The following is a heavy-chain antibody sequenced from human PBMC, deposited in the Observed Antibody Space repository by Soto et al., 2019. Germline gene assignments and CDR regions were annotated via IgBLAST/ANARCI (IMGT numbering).Heavy chain of an antibody. V-gene: IGHV3-23*01. J-gene: IGHJ6*03. CDR2: ISGSGGST. CDR3: AKDGSGSYAYYYYYYYMDV. CDR1: GFTFSSYA. Sequence: GGSLRLSCAASGFTFSSYAMSWVRQAPGKGLEWVSAISGSGGSTYYADSVKGRFTISRDNSKNTLYLQMNSLRAEDTAVYYCAKDGSGSYAYYYYYYYMDVWGKGTTVTVSS. D-gene: IGHD3-10*01.